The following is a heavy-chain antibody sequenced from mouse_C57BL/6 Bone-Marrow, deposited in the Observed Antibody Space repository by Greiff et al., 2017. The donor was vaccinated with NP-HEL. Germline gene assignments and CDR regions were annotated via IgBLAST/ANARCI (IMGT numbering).Heavy chain of an antibody. D-gene: IGHD4-1*01. CDR3: ARNWRFAWFAY. CDR2: INPNNGGT. CDR1: GYTFTDYY. J-gene: IGHJ3*01. Sequence: VQLQQSGPELVKPGASVKISCKASGYTFTDYYMNWVKQSHGKSLEWIGDINPNNGGTSYNQKFKGKATLTVDKSSSTAYMELRSLTSEDSAVYYCARNWRFAWFAYWGQGTLVTVSA. V-gene: IGHV1-26*01.